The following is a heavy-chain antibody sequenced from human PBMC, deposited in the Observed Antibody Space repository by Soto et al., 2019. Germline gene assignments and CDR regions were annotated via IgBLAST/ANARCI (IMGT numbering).Heavy chain of an antibody. CDR2: ISYSGST. J-gene: IGHJ2*01. D-gene: IGHD6-19*01. Sequence: QVQLQESGPGLVKPSETLSLTCNVSGGSISSSFWSWIRQPPGKGLEWIGYISYSGSTDYNPSLESRLTISVETSRNQFSLKLNAVTAADTAVYYCAREGRFSGWFDLWGRGTLVTVSS. CDR1: GGSISSSF. CDR3: AREGRFSGWFDL. V-gene: IGHV4-59*01.